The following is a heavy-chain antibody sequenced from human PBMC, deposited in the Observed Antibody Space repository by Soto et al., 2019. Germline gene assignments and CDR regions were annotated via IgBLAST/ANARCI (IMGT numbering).Heavy chain of an antibody. V-gene: IGHV4-59*01. CDR2: IYYNGNT. J-gene: IGHJ4*02. CDR3: ASVTFGGVVLAH. CDR1: ADAFSKYY. Sequence: SETLSLTCTVSADAFSKYYWTWIRQPPGKGLEWIGYIYYNGNTNYNPSLKRRVTISVDTSKKEISLKLSSVTAADTAVYYCASVTFGGVVLAHWGQGTLVTVSS. D-gene: IGHD3-16*01.